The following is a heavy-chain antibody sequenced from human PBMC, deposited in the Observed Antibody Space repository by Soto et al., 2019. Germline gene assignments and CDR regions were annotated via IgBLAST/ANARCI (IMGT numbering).Heavy chain of an antibody. CDR2: ISYDGSNK. CDR3: AKDPRGLYNWFDP. CDR1: GFTFSSYG. J-gene: IGHJ5*02. D-gene: IGHD3-10*01. V-gene: IGHV3-30*18. Sequence: GGSLRLSCAASGFTFSSYGMHWVRQAPGKGLEWVAVISYDGSNKYYADSVKGRFTISRDNSKNTLYLQMNSLRAEDTAVYYCAKDPRGLYNWFDPWGQGTLVTVSS.